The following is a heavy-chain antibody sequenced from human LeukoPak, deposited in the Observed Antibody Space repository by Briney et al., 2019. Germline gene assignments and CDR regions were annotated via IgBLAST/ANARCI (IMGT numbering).Heavy chain of an antibody. J-gene: IGHJ4*02. V-gene: IGHV3-23*01. CDR1: GFTFSSYA. Sequence: GGSLSLSCAASGFTFSSYAMNWVRQAPGKGLEWVSAITSAGNTYYADSVKGRFTISRDSSKNTLYLQMNSLRSEDTAVYYCAKGGGPYHLPTDYWGQGTLVTVSS. CDR2: ITSAGNT. CDR3: AKGGGPYHLPTDY. D-gene: IGHD2-2*01.